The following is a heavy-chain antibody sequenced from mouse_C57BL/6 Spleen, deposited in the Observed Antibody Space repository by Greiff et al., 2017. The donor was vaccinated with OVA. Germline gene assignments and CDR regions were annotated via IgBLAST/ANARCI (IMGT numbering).Heavy chain of an antibody. Sequence: QVQLQQPGAELVKPGASVKLSCKASGYTFTSYWMHWVKQRPGRGLEWIGRIDPNSGGTKYNEKFKSKATLTVDKPSSTAYMQLSSLTSEDSAAYYCARGQLRLHWFAYWGQGTLVTVSA. J-gene: IGHJ3*01. D-gene: IGHD3-2*02. V-gene: IGHV1-72*01. CDR3: ARGQLRLHWFAY. CDR1: GYTFTSYW. CDR2: IDPNSGGT.